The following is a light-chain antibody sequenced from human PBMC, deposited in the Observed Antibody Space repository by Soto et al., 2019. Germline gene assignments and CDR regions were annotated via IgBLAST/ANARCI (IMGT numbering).Light chain of an antibody. J-gene: IGKJ1*01. CDR1: QSISSY. CDR3: QQLTDWPPQWT. CDR2: DAS. Sequence: EVVLTQSPDTLSLPPGERATLSCRASQSISSYLAWSQQKPGQAPRLLIYDASSRATGIPARFSGSGSGTDFTLTISSLEPEDFAVYYCQQLTDWPPQWTFGQGTKVEIK. V-gene: IGKV3-11*01.